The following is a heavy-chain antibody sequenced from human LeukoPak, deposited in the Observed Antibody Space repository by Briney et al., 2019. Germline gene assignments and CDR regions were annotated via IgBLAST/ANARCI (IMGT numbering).Heavy chain of an antibody. CDR1: GFTFSSYG. Sequence: GGSLRLSCAASGFTFSSYGIHWVSQAPGKGLEWVAFIRYDGSNKYYTDSVKGRFTISRDNSRNTLYLQMNSLRAEDTAVYYCAKGPLLWNWGQGTLVTVSS. V-gene: IGHV3-30*02. J-gene: IGHJ4*02. CDR3: AKGPLLWN. CDR2: IRYDGSNK. D-gene: IGHD2/OR15-2a*01.